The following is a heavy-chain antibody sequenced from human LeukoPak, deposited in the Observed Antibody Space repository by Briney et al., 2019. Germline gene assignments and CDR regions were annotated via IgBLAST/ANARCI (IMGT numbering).Heavy chain of an antibody. J-gene: IGHJ4*02. CDR1: GFTVSSNY. V-gene: IGHV3-53*01. D-gene: IGHD2-8*02. CDR3: AKRYCTGGNCCPDY. Sequence: GGSLRLSCAASGFTVSSNYMSWVRQAPGKGLEWVSVIYSGGSTYYADSVKGRFTISRDNSKNTLYLQMNSLRAEDTAIYYCAKRYCTGGNCCPDYWGQGTLVTVSS. CDR2: IYSGGST.